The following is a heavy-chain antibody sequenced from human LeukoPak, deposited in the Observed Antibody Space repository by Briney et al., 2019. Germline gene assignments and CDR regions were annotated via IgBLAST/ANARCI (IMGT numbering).Heavy chain of an antibody. J-gene: IGHJ4*02. D-gene: IGHD3-22*01. V-gene: IGHV1-2*02. Sequence: GASVKVSCKASGYTFTGYYMHLVRQAPGQGLEWMGWINPNSGGTDYAQKFQGRVTMTRDTSISTAHMELSRLRSDDTAVYYCARVGYDSSGSDWGQGALVTVSS. CDR3: ARVGYDSSGSD. CDR1: GYTFTGYY. CDR2: INPNSGGT.